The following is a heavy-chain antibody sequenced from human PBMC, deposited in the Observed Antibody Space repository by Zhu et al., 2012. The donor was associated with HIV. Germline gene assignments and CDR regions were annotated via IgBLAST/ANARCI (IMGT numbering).Heavy chain of an antibody. CDR2: VYYSGTT. CDR3: ARLAVGWIGGLDV. V-gene: IGHV4-39*02. D-gene: IGHD3-10*01. Sequence: QVQLQEAGPGVARPSETLSLTCIVSGGSIRSDDHYWVWIRQSPGGGLEWIGSVYYSGTTYYNPSLNSRVTMSVDMSMNFFFLKMKSMTAADTAVYYCARLAVGWIGGLDVWGKRAAVSVS. CDR1: GGSIRSDDHY. J-gene: IGHJ6*03.